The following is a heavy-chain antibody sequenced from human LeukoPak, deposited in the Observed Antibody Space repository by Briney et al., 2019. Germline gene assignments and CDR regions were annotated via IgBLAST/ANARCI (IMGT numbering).Heavy chain of an antibody. Sequence: SSETLSLTCTVSGASISSGDYYWSWIRQPPGKGLEWIGYIYDSGSTYSNPSLMSRVTMSVDTSKNQFSLKLTSVTAADTAVYYCARARPIFGVVTPGRYYFDYWGQGTLVTVSS. CDR2: IYDSGST. D-gene: IGHD3-3*01. CDR1: GASISSGDYY. J-gene: IGHJ4*02. CDR3: ARARPIFGVVTPGRYYFDY. V-gene: IGHV4-30-4*08.